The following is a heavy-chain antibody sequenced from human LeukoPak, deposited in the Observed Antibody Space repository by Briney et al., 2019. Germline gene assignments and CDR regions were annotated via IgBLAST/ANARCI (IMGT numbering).Heavy chain of an antibody. CDR3: ARLVIDSSGFIKGFDY. J-gene: IGHJ4*02. D-gene: IGHD3-22*01. Sequence: SETLSLTCTVSGGSISSSSYYWGWIRQPPGKGLEWIGSIYYSGSTYYNPSLKSRVTISVDTSKNQFSLKLSSVTAADTAVYYCARLVIDSSGFIKGFDYWGQGTLVTVSS. CDR2: IYYSGST. V-gene: IGHV4-39*01. CDR1: GGSISSSSYY.